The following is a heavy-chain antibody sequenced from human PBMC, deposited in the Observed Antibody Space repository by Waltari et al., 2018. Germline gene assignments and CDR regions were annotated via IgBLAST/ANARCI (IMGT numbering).Heavy chain of an antibody. Sequence: QVQLVQSVAEVKKPGASVKVSCQASGYTFTGYYMHWGRKAPGKGGEWMGWMNGKRGGRKEAQKFQGRVSRTRDREKRTDYMEMSRLREEETAVYYGARDRGKSGGEWGQGSRGTGSS. V-gene: IGHV1-2*02. CDR2: MNGKRGGR. CDR1: GYTFTGYY. J-gene: IGHJ4*02. CDR3: ARDRGKSGGE. D-gene: IGHD2-15*01.